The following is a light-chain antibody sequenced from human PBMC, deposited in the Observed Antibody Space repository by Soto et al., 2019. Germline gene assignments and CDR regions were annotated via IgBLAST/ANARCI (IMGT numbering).Light chain of an antibody. CDR1: QSISNF. CDR3: QQRDNWPRT. V-gene: IGKV3-11*01. CDR2: DAS. Sequence: DIVSKQSQDTLSLRPAQRAPRFGRASQSISNFLAWYQQTPGQARRLLIYDASNSAAGIPARFSGSGSGTDFTLTISSLEPEDFAVYYCQQRDNWPRTFGQGTKVDI. J-gene: IGKJ1*01.